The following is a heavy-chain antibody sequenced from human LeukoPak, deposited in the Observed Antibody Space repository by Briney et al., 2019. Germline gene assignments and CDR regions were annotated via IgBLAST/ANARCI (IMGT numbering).Heavy chain of an antibody. J-gene: IGHJ4*02. CDR2: ISDTGTT. D-gene: IGHD3-22*01. V-gene: IGHV4-59*01. Sequence: SETLSLTCTVSGGSISSYYWNWIRQPPGKGPEWIGCISDTGTTKYNPAFKSRVTISVDTSKNQFPLKLTSVTAADTAVYFCATGYYEPFEKWGQGTLVSVSS. CDR1: GGSISSYY. CDR3: ATGYYEPFEK.